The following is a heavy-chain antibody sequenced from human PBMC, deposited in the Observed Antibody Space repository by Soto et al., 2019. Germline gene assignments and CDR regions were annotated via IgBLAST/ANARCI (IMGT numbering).Heavy chain of an antibody. J-gene: IGHJ5*02. D-gene: IGHD5-12*01. Sequence: KVSCKASGYTFTTYAMHWVRQAPGQRLEWMGWINTGNGNTKYSQKFQGRVTITKNTSASTAYMELSSLRSEDTAVYYCARGPLRNWFDPWGQGTLVTVSS. V-gene: IGHV1-3*04. CDR1: GYTFTTYA. CDR2: INTGNGNT. CDR3: ARGPLRNWFDP.